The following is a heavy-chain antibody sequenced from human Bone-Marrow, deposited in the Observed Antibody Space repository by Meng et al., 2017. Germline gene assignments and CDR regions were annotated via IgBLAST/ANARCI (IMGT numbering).Heavy chain of an antibody. D-gene: IGHD3-16*01. V-gene: IGHV4-34*01. Sequence: QVQLQQWGAGLLKPSETLSLTCAVYGGSFSGYYWNWIRQPPGKGLEWIGEINHSGSTNYNPSLKSRVTISVDTSKNQFSLKLISVVAADTAVYYCARLNLGAPFDPWGQGTLVTVSS. CDR2: INHSGST. CDR1: GGSFSGYY. CDR3: ARLNLGAPFDP. J-gene: IGHJ5*02.